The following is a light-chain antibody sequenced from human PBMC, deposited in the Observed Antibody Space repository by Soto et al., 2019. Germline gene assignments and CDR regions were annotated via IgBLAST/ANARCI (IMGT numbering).Light chain of an antibody. V-gene: IGKV1-5*01. J-gene: IGKJ1*01. CDR2: DAS. CDR3: QQYNTYPWT. Sequence: DIQMTQSPSTLSASVGDSVTITCRASQIITIYLAWYQQKPGKAPKLLIYDASSLESGVPSRFSGSASGTEFTLTISSLQPDDFATYYCQQYNTYPWTFGQGTKVDI. CDR1: QIITIY.